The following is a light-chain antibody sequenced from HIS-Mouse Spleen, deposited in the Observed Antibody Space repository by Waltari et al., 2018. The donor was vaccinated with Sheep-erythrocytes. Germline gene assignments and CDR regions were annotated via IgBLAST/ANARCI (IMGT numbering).Light chain of an antibody. CDR1: ALPKKY. J-gene: IGLJ3*02. Sequence: SYELTQPPSVSVSPGQTARITCSGDALPKKYAYRYQQKSGQAPVLVIYEDSKRHSGIPERFSGSSSGTMATLTISGAQVEDDADYYCYSTDSSGNHWVFGGGTKLTVL. CDR2: EDS. CDR3: YSTDSSGNHWV. V-gene: IGLV3-10*01.